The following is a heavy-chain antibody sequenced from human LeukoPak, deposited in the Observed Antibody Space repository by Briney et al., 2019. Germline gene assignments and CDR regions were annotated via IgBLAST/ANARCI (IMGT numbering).Heavy chain of an antibody. CDR2: ISHSGWT. Sequence: PSETLSLTCAVSPAYFRSSYFWGWIRQAPGKGLQWLGSISHSGWTDYNPSLKSRVTLSLDTSKNQFSLRLTSLTAADTAVYYCAREGGQGGPVSWFDPWGQGTLVTVSS. D-gene: IGHD3-16*01. V-gene: IGHV4-38-2*02. J-gene: IGHJ5*02. CDR1: PAYFRSSYF. CDR3: AREGGQGGPVSWFDP.